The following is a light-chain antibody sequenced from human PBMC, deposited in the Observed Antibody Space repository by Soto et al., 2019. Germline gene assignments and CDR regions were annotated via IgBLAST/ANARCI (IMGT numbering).Light chain of an antibody. CDR2: EVS. J-gene: IGLJ2*01. CDR1: SSDVGGYNY. CDR3: SSYAVSTLVV. V-gene: IGLV2-8*01. Sequence: QSVLTQPPSASGSPGQSVTISCTGTSSDVGGYNYVSWYQQHPGKAPKLMIYEVSKRPSGVPDRFSGSKSGNTASLTVSGLQAEDEADYYCSSYAVSTLVVFGGGTKLTVL.